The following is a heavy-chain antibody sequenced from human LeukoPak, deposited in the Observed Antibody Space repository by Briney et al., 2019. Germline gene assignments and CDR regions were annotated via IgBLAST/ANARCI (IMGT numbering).Heavy chain of an antibody. V-gene: IGHV4-39*07. CDR2: IYYSGST. CDR1: GGSISSSSYY. Sequence: PSETLSLTCTVSGGSISSSSYYWGWIRQPPGKGLEWIGSIYYSGSTYYNPSLKSRVTISVDTSKNQFSLKLSSVTAADTAVYYCAREGYDSRAYYYYYMDVWGKGTTVTVSS. J-gene: IGHJ6*03. D-gene: IGHD3-22*01. CDR3: AREGYDSRAYYYYYMDV.